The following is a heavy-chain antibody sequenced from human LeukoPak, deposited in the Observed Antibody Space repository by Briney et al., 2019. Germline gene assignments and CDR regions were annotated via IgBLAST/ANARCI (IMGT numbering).Heavy chain of an antibody. J-gene: IGHJ5*02. V-gene: IGHV4-30-2*03. CDR1: GGSISSGGYS. CDR3: ARAYYYDSSGTHNNWFDP. CDR2: IYYSGST. D-gene: IGHD3-22*01. Sequence: SETLSLTWAVAGGSISSGGYSWSWIRQPPGKVLEWIGSIYYSGSTYYSPSLKSRVTISVDTSKNQFSLKLSSVTAADTAVYYCARAYYYDSSGTHNNWFDPWGQGTLVTVSS.